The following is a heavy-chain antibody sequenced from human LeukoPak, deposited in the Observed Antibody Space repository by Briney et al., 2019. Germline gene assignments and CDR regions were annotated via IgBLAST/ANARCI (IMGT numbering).Heavy chain of an antibody. V-gene: IGHV4-31*03. J-gene: IGHJ4*02. CDR2: MFYNGTT. CDR1: RASTTSPGYY. CDR3: GRDRMDTALAFFFDY. D-gene: IGHD3-3*02. Sequence: PSESLSLTCFVSRASTTSPGYYWTWTRQYPGKCLEWIGNMFYNGTTYCNPSLKGRVTVSGDTSNNQFSLNLNSVTAADTAVYYCGRDRMDTALAFFFDYWGQGTLVTVSS.